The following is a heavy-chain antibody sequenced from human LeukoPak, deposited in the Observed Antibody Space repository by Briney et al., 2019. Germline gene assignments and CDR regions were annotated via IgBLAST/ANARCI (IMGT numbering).Heavy chain of an antibody. J-gene: IGHJ3*02. CDR1: GFTFTSYT. Sequence: ASVKVSCKASGFTFTSYTFSWVRQAPGHGLEWMGWISTFNGNTNYAQKLQGRVSMTTETSTSTAYMELRSLRSDDTAVYYCARVDSSGPTFDIWGQGTMVTVSS. D-gene: IGHD6-19*01. CDR2: ISTFNGNT. CDR3: ARVDSSGPTFDI. V-gene: IGHV1-18*01.